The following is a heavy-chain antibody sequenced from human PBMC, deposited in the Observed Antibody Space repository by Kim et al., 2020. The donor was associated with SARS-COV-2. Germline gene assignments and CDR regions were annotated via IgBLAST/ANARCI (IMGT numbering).Heavy chain of an antibody. CDR1: GYSFTSYW. CDR2: IDPSDSYT. J-gene: IGHJ6*02. D-gene: IGHD3-22*01. CDR3: VRSPGLFPFRCYGMDV. V-gene: IGHV5-10-1*01. Sequence: GESLKISCKGSGYSFTSYWISWVRQMPGKGLEWMGRIDPSDSYTNYSPSFQGHVTISADKSISTAYLQWSSLKASDTAMYYCVRSPGLFPFRCYGMDVWGQGTTVTVSS.